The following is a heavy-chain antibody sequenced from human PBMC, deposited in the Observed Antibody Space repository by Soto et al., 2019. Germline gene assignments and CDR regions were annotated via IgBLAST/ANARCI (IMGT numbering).Heavy chain of an antibody. J-gene: IGHJ4*02. Sequence: GGSLRLSCAASGFTFSSYAMHWVRQAPGKGLEWVAVISYDGSNKYYADSVKGRFTISRDNAKNTLYLQMNSLRAEDTAVYYCARDLRGTYYYDSSGYYPDYWGQGTLVTVSS. V-gene: IGHV3-30-3*01. D-gene: IGHD3-22*01. CDR3: ARDLRGTYYYDSSGYYPDY. CDR2: ISYDGSNK. CDR1: GFTFSSYA.